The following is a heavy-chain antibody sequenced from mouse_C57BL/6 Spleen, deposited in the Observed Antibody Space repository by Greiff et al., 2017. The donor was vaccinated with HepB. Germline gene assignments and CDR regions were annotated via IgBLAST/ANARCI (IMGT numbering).Heavy chain of an antibody. CDR2: ISSGSSTI. CDR3: ARHYDYDGYAMDY. V-gene: IGHV5-17*01. D-gene: IGHD2-4*01. CDR1: GFTFSDYG. J-gene: IGHJ4*01. Sequence: DVQLVESGGGLVKPGGSLKLSCAASGFTFSDYGMHWVRQAPEKGLEWVAYISSGSSTIYYADTVKGRFTISRDNAKNTLFLQMTSLRSEDTAMYYCARHYDYDGYAMDYWGQGTSVTVSS.